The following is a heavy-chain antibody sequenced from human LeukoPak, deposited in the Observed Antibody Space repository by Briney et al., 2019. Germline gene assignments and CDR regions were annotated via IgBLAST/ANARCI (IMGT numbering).Heavy chain of an antibody. Sequence: ASVKVSCKASGYTFTSYYIHWVRQAPGQGLEWMGRINPNNSDTNYAQKFQGRVTMTRDMSMSTAYMELSRLRSDDTAVYYCAGEDNSSGYRPFDIWGQGTMVTVPS. CDR3: AGEDNSSGYRPFDI. D-gene: IGHD3-22*01. CDR2: INPNNSDT. CDR1: GYTFTSYY. J-gene: IGHJ3*02. V-gene: IGHV1-2*06.